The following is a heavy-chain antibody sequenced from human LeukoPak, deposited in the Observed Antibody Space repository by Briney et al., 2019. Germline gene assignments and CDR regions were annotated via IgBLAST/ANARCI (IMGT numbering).Heavy chain of an antibody. CDR2: INPNRGVT. V-gene: IGHV1-2*02. J-gene: IGHJ4*02. CDR3: AREISGSFYY. Sequence: ASVKVSCKASGYTFTGYYMHWVRQAPGQGLEWMGWINPNRGVTNYAQNFQGRVTMTRDTSITTAYMELSTLRSDDTAVYYCAREISGSFYYWGQGTLVTVSS. CDR1: GYTFTGYY. D-gene: IGHD1-26*01.